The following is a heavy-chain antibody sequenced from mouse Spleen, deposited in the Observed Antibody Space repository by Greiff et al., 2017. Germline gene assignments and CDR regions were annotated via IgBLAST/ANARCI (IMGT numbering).Heavy chain of an antibody. D-gene: IGHD1-1*01. CDR2: ISSGSSTI. J-gene: IGHJ4*01. CDR3: ASPYYYGSSYGAMDY. Sequence: EVQRVESGGGLVKPGGSLKLSCAASGFTFSDYGMHWVRQAPEKGLEWVAYISSGSSTIYYADTVKGRFTISRDNAKNTLFLQMTSLRSEDTAMYYCASPYYYGSSYGAMDYWGQGTSVTVSS. V-gene: IGHV5-17*01. CDR1: GFTFSDYG.